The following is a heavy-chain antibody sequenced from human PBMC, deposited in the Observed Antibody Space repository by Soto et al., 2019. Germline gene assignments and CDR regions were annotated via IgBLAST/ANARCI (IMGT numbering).Heavy chain of an antibody. CDR2: ISSGGTAT. J-gene: IGHJ4*02. V-gene: IGHV3-74*01. D-gene: IGHD3-22*01. Sequence: GGSLRLSCAASGFTFGSHWMHWVRQAPGKGLVYVSRISSGGTATNYAESVKGRFTISRDNARNTLYLQMNSLRVEDTAVYYCARFGTSYDTSGFLYWGQGTPVTVSS. CDR3: ARFGTSYDTSGFLY. CDR1: GFTFGSHW.